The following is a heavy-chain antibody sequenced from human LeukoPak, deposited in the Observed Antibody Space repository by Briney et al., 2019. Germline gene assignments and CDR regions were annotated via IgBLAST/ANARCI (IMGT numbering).Heavy chain of an antibody. Sequence: PSQTLSLTCTVSGGSISSGSYYWSWIRQPAGKGLEWIGRIYTSGSTNYNPSLKSRVTISVDTSKNQFSLKLSSVTAADTAVYYCARLAGAGYYGSGSYFDIWGQGTMVTVSS. CDR1: GGSISSGSYY. D-gene: IGHD3-10*01. J-gene: IGHJ3*02. CDR3: ARLAGAGYYGSGSYFDI. CDR2: IYTSGST. V-gene: IGHV4-61*02.